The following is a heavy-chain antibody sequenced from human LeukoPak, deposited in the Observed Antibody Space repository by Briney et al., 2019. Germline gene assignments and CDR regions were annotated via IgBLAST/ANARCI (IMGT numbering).Heavy chain of an antibody. CDR3: TTRRLIVTPYYFDY. D-gene: IGHD2-15*01. CDR1: GFTFSNAW. Sequence: KAGGSLRLSCAASGFTFSNAWMSWVRQAPGKGLEWVGRIKSKTDGGTTDYAAPVKGRFTISRDDSKNTLYLQMNSLKTEDTAVYYCTTRRLIVTPYYFDYWGQGTLVTVSS. CDR2: IKSKTDGGTT. V-gene: IGHV3-15*01. J-gene: IGHJ4*02.